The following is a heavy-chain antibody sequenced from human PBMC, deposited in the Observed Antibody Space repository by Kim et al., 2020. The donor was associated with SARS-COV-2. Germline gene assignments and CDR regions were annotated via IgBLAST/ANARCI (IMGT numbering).Heavy chain of an antibody. Sequence: GGSLRLSCAASGFTFSSYGMHWVRQAPGKGLEWVAVISYDGSNKYYADSVKGRFTISRDNSKNTLYLQMNSLRAEDTAVYYCAKDRYSGSGGAFDIWGQGTMVTVSS. CDR1: GFTFSSYG. CDR2: ISYDGSNK. CDR3: AKDRYSGSGGAFDI. J-gene: IGHJ3*02. D-gene: IGHD1-26*01. V-gene: IGHV3-30*18.